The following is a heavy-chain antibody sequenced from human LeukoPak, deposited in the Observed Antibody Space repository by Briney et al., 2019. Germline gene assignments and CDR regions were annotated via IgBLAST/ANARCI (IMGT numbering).Heavy chain of an antibody. CDR3: ARGSTYYYYGMDV. V-gene: IGHV4-34*01. Sequence: SETLSLTCAVYGGSFSGYYWSWIRQPPGKGLEWIGEINHSGSTNYNPSLKSRVTISVDTSKNQFSLKLSSVTAADTAVYYCARGSTYYYYGMDVWGQGTTVTVSS. CDR1: GGSFSGYY. CDR2: INHSGST. J-gene: IGHJ6*02.